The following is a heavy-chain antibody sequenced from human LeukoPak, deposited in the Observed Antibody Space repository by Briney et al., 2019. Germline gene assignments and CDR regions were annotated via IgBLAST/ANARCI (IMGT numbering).Heavy chain of an antibody. Sequence: SVTVSCTASGGTFSSYAISWVRQAPGQGLEWMGGIIPIFGTANYAQKFQGRVTITADESTSTAYMELSSLRSEDTAVYYCALAPTVGATATTYYYYGMDVWGQGTTVTVSS. CDR1: GGTFSSYA. CDR3: ALAPTVGATATTYYYYGMDV. CDR2: IIPIFGTA. D-gene: IGHD1-26*01. J-gene: IGHJ6*02. V-gene: IGHV1-69*13.